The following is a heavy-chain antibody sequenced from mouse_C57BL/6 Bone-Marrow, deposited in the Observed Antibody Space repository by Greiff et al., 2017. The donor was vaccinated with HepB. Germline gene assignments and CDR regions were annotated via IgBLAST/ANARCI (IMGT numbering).Heavy chain of an antibody. CDR3: VRAPILYYLDY. V-gene: IGHV1-81*01. CDR2: IYPRSGNT. CDR1: GYTFTSYG. J-gene: IGHJ2*01. Sequence: QVHVKQSGAELARPGASVKLSCKASGYTFTSYGISWVKQRTGQGLEWIGEIYPRSGNTYYNEKFKGKATLTADKSSSTAYMELRSLTSEDSAVYFCVRAPILYYLDYWGQGTTLTVSS.